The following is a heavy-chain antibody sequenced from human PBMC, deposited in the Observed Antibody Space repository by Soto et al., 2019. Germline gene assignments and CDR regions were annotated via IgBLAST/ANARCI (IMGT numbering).Heavy chain of an antibody. D-gene: IGHD2-21*01. CDR3: ARERFQVISDGMDV. V-gene: IGHV1-2*02. J-gene: IGHJ6*02. CDR2: INPETGCT. CDR1: VSTFTGYY. Sequence: ASVKVSFKASVSTFTGYYVHWVREAPVQGLDWIVWINPETGCTSYAQKFQGRVTLSRDTSINTAYLELSSLRFDDAAVYFCARERFQVISDGMDVWGQGTTVTVSS.